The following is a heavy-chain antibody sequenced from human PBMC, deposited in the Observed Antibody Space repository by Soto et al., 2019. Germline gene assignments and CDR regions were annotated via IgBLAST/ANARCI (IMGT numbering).Heavy chain of an antibody. CDR2: ISSSSNTI. D-gene: IGHD5-12*01. CDR1: GFTFSSYS. Sequence: EVQLVESGGGLVQPGGSLRLSCAASGFTFSSYSMNWVRQAPGKGLEWVSYISSSSNTIYYADSVKGRFTISRDNAKNSLYLQMNSLRAEDTAVYYCARAEVDIVATMFDYWGQGTLVTVSS. J-gene: IGHJ4*02. V-gene: IGHV3-48*01. CDR3: ARAEVDIVATMFDY.